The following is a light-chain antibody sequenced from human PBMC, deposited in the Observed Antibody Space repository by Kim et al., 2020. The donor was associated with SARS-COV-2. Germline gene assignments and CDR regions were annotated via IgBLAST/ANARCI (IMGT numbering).Light chain of an antibody. CDR2: QDR. Sequence: SYELTQPPSVSVSPGQTASITCSGDKLGDKYAWWYQQKPGQSPVLVIYQDRKRPSGIPERFSGSNSGNTATLTFSGTQAKDEADYYCQAWDSSTVVFGGGTQLTVL. V-gene: IGLV3-1*01. J-gene: IGLJ2*01. CDR3: QAWDSSTVV. CDR1: KLGDKY.